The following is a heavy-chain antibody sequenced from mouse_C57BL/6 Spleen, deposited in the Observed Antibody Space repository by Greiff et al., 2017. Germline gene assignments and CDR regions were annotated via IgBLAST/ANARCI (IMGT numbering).Heavy chain of an antibody. J-gene: IGHJ3*01. Sequence: QVQLQQSGAELARPGASVKLSCKASGYTFTSYGISWVKQRTGQGLEWIGEIYPRSGNTYYNEKFKGKATLTADKSSSTAYMELRSLTSEDSAVYFCARLWSPFGYDGYYPFAYWGPGTLVTVSA. D-gene: IGHD2-3*01. CDR2: IYPRSGNT. CDR3: ARLWSPFGYDGYYPFAY. CDR1: GYTFTSYG. V-gene: IGHV1-81*01.